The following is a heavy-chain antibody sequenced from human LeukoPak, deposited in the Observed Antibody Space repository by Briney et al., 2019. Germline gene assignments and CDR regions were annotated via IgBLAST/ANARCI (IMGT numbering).Heavy chain of an antibody. Sequence: VASVKVSCKVSGYTLTELSMHWVRQAPGKGLEWMGGFDPEDGETIYAQKFQGRVTITADRSTGTAYMELSSLRSEDTAVYYCARDRSLYSSTWYVPRDGFDIWGQGTMVTVSS. J-gene: IGHJ3*02. CDR1: GYTLTELS. D-gene: IGHD6-13*01. CDR3: ARDRSLYSSTWYVPRDGFDI. CDR2: FDPEDGET. V-gene: IGHV1-24*01.